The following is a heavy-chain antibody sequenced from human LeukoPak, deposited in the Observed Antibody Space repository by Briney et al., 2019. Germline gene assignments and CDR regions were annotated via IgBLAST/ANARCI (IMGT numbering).Heavy chain of an antibody. CDR3: ARAPLYSGGSGWSIYYFYAMDV. D-gene: IGHD6-19*01. CDR2: IDNSGST. J-gene: IGHJ6*02. CDR1: GGSISSSC. V-gene: IGHV4-59*01. Sequence: PSETLSLTCTVSGGSISSSCWSWVRQPPGKGLEWIGYIDNSGSTNYNPSLKSRVTISLDTPKGQFSLKLSSVTAADTAVYYCARAPLYSGGSGWSIYYFYAMDVWGQGTTVTVSS.